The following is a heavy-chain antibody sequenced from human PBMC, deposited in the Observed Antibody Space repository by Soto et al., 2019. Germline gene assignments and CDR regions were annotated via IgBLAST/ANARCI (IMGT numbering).Heavy chain of an antibody. V-gene: IGHV1-69*01. D-gene: IGHD3-16*02. Sequence: QVQLVQSGAEVKKPGSSVKVSCKASGGTFSSYAISWVRQAPGQGLEWMGGIIPIFGTANYAQKFQGRVTITADESTSTDYMELSSLRSDDTAVYYCARDQMSMITFGGVLDYYYGMDVWGQGTTVTVSS. CDR1: GGTFSSYA. CDR2: IIPIFGTA. J-gene: IGHJ6*02. CDR3: ARDQMSMITFGGVLDYYYGMDV.